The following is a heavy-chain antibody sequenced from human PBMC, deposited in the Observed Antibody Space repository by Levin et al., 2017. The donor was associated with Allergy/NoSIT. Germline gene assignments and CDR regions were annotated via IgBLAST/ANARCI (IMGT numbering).Heavy chain of an antibody. D-gene: IGHD1-1*01. CDR3: VREIAEEGT. V-gene: IGHV3-30-3*01. Sequence: GESLKISCAASGFTFSNYAMHWVRQAPGKGWEWVGVISDDGSSEFYIDSVKGRFTISRDNSKNRLYLQMDSLRAEDTALYYCVREIAEEGTWGQGTLVMVSS. CDR1: GFTFSNYA. J-gene: IGHJ4*02. CDR2: ISDDGSSE.